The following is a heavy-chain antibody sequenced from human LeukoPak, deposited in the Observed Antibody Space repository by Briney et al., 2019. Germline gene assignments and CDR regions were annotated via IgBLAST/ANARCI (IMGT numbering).Heavy chain of an antibody. CDR2: INHSGST. J-gene: IGHJ5*02. CDR3: ARGLSGWRFLDP. D-gene: IGHD6-19*01. Sequence: SETLSLTCTVSGGTISSNYWSWIRQPPGKGLEWIGEINHSGSTNYNPSLESRVTISVDTSKNQFSLKLSSVTAADTAVYYCARGLSGWRFLDPWGQGTLVTVSS. V-gene: IGHV4-34*01. CDR1: GGTISSNY.